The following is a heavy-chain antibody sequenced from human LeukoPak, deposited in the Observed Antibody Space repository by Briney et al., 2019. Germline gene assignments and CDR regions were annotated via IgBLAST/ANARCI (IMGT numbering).Heavy chain of an antibody. Sequence: SETLSLTCTVSGGSISSYYWSWIRQPPGKRLEWIGYIYYSGSTYYNPSLKSRVTISVDTSKNQFSLKLSSVTAADTAVYYCASQDNEYMAGNWFDPWGQGTLVTVSS. V-gene: IGHV4-59*08. D-gene: IGHD6-6*01. CDR1: GGSISSYY. J-gene: IGHJ5*02. CDR2: IYYSGST. CDR3: ASQDNEYMAGNWFDP.